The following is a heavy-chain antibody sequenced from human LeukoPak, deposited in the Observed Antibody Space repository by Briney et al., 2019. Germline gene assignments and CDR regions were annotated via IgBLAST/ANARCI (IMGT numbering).Heavy chain of an antibody. CDR3: ARDSYNGSYYDP. J-gene: IGHJ5*02. Sequence: SVTVSXKTSGGTFSMYAISWVRQAPGQGLEWMGRIIPMFGTAYYAQNFQDRVTIITDESTTIAYMRLSSLRFEDTAVYYCARDSYNGSYYDPWGQGTLVAVSS. V-gene: IGHV1-69*05. D-gene: IGHD1-26*01. CDR2: IIPMFGTA. CDR1: GGTFSMYA.